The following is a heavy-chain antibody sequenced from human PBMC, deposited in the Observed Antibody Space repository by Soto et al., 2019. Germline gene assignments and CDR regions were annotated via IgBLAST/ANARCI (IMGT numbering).Heavy chain of an antibody. Sequence: SETLSLTCTVSGGSISSSSYYWGWIRQPPGKGLEWIGSIYYSGSTYYNPSLKSRVTISVATSKNQFSLKLSSVTAADTAVNYCARHHLRELELRGHSMIWFDPWGQGTLVTVSS. D-gene: IGHD1-7*01. CDR3: ARHHLRELELRGHSMIWFDP. CDR1: GGSISSSSYY. CDR2: IYYSGST. J-gene: IGHJ5*02. V-gene: IGHV4-39*01.